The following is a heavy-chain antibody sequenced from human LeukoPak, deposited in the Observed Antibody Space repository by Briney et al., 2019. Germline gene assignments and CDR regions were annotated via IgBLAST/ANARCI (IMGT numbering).Heavy chain of an antibody. J-gene: IGHJ4*02. CDR1: EFTFCDYA. V-gene: IGHV3-49*04. CDR3: TRASCSNGVCYHFDY. CDR2: IRSKAFGGTT. Sequence: GGSLRLSCTASEFTFCDYAMSWVRQAPGKGLEGGGFIRSKAFGGTTEYAASVKGRFTISRDDSKSIAYLQMNSLKTEDTAVYYCTRASCSNGVCYHFDYWGQGTLVTVSS. D-gene: IGHD2-8*01.